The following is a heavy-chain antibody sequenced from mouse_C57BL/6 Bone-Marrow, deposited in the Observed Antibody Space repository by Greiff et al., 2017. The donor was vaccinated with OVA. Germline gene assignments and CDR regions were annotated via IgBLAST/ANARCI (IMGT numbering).Heavy chain of an antibody. J-gene: IGHJ1*03. Sequence: VHVKQSGTVLARPGASVKMSCKTSGYTFTSYWMHWVKQRPGQGLEWIGAIYPGNSDTSYNQKFKGKAKLTAVASASTAYMELSSLTNEDSAVYYCTRYDYDVDFDVWGTGTTVTVSS. CDR2: IYPGNSDT. D-gene: IGHD2-4*01. CDR3: TRYDYDVDFDV. V-gene: IGHV1-5*01. CDR1: GYTFTSYW.